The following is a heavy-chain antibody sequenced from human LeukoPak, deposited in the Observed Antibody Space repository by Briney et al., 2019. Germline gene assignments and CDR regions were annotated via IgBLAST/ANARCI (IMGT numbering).Heavy chain of an antibody. J-gene: IGHJ4*02. CDR1: GGTFSSYA. Sequence: ASVKVSCKASGGTFSSYAISWARQAPGQGLEWMGGIIPIFGTANYAQKFQGRVTITADESTSTAYMELSSLRSEDTAVYYCARSPWEPPLYYFDYWGQGTLVTVSS. D-gene: IGHD1-26*01. CDR2: IIPIFGTA. V-gene: IGHV1-69*13. CDR3: ARSPWEPPLYYFDY.